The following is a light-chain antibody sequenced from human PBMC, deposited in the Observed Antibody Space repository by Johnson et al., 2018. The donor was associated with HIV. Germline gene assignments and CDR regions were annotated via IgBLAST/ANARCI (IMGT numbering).Light chain of an antibody. CDR2: ENN. Sequence: SVLTQPPSVSAAPGQKVTISCSGSSSNIGNNYVSWYQQLPGTAPKLLIYENNKRPSGIPDRFYGSKSGTSATLGITGLQTGDEADYYCGTWDSSLSAYVFGTGTKVTVL. CDR1: SSNIGNNY. CDR3: GTWDSSLSAYV. J-gene: IGLJ1*01. V-gene: IGLV1-51*02.